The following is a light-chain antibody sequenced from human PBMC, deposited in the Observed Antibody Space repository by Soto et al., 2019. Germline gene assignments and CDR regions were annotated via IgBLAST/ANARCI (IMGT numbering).Light chain of an antibody. CDR3: QQYGSSPRT. Sequence: EIVLTQSPGTLSWSPGERATLSCRASQSVSSNFLAWYQQKPGQPPSLLIYVASSRATGIPDRFSGSGSGTDFTLTISRLEPEDFAVYYCQQYGSSPRTFGQGTKVEIK. CDR1: QSVSSNF. V-gene: IGKV3-20*01. J-gene: IGKJ1*01. CDR2: VAS.